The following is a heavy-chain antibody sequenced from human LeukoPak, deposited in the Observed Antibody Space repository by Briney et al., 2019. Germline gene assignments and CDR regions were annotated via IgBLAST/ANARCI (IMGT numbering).Heavy chain of an antibody. J-gene: IGHJ4*02. CDR1: GFTFSSYG. CDR3: ARDELYGSGSYWASHYFDY. V-gene: IGHV3-30*03. Sequence: GGSLRLSCAASGFTFSSYGMHWVRQAPGKGLEWVAVISYDGSNKYYADSVKGRFTISRDNSKNTLYLQMNSLRAEDTAVYYCARDELYGSGSYWASHYFDYWGQGTLVTVSS. D-gene: IGHD3-10*01. CDR2: ISYDGSNK.